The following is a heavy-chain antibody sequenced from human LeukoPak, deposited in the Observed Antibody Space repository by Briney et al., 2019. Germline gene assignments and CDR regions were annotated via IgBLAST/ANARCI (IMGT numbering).Heavy chain of an antibody. V-gene: IGHV4-39*01. CDR1: GGSISSSSYY. D-gene: IGHD3-22*01. CDR2: IYFNRTT. Sequence: PSETLSLTCTVSGGSISSSSYYWGWIRQPPGKGLEWIGSIYFNRTTYYNPSLKTPVPITVDPSKNQLSRKLSSVTAADTAVYYCARRNQVLREYYYDSSGYLYFDYWGQGTLVTVSS. CDR3: ARRNQVLREYYYDSSGYLYFDY. J-gene: IGHJ4*02.